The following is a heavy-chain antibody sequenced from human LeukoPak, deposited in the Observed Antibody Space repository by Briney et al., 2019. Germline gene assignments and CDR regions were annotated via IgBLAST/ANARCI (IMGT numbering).Heavy chain of an antibody. J-gene: IGHJ6*02. V-gene: IGHV5-51*01. CDR2: IYPGDSDT. CDR3: ARHLRVFHYYYGMDV. Sequence: GESLKISCKGSGYSFTSYWIGWVRQMPGKGLEWMGIIYPGDSDTRYSPSFQGQVTISADKSLSTAYLQWSSLKASDTAMYYCARHLRVFHYYYGMDVWGQGTTVTVSS. D-gene: IGHD3-10*01. CDR1: GYSFTSYW.